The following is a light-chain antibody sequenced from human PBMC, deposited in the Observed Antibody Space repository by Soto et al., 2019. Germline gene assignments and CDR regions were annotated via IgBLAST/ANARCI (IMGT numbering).Light chain of an antibody. CDR3: RHVTHCHLT. J-gene: IGKJ4*01. V-gene: IGKV2-30*01. CDR2: RVS. CDR1: QSLVYSDGNTY. Sequence: DVVMTQSPLSLPVTLGQPASISCRSSQSLVYSDGNTYLNGFQQRPGQSPRRLIYRVSNRDSGVPDRCSGSGSGNDFTLNISRVEAEYVWIYYCRHVTHCHLTFGGGTKVEIK.